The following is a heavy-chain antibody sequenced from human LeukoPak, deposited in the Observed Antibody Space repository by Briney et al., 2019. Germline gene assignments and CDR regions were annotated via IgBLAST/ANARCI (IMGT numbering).Heavy chain of an antibody. CDR3: ARDWATYYYDSSGYHDAFDI. D-gene: IGHD3-22*01. Sequence: GGSLRLSCAASGFTFSSYAMHWVRQAPGKGLEWVAVISYDGSNKYYADSVKGRFTISRDNSKNTLYLQMNSLRAEDTAVYYCARDWATYYYDSSGYHDAFDIWGQGTMVTVSS. J-gene: IGHJ3*02. CDR2: ISYDGSNK. V-gene: IGHV3-30-3*01. CDR1: GFTFSSYA.